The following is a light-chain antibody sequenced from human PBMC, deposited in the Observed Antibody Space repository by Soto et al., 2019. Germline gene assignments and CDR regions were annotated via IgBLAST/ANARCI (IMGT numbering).Light chain of an antibody. CDR2: EVN. V-gene: IGLV2-18*02. CDR1: SSDVGSYNR. CDR3: SSYTSSNTYV. Sequence: QSVLTQPPSVSGSPGQSVAISCTGTSSDVGSYNRVAWYQQPPGTAPKLMISEVNNRPSGVPDRFSGSKSGSTASLTISGLQAEDEADYYCSSYTSSNTYVFGTGTKVNVL. J-gene: IGLJ1*01.